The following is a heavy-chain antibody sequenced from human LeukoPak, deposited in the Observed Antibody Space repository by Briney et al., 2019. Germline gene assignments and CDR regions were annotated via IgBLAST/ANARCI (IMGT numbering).Heavy chain of an antibody. CDR1: GFAFSNAW. CDR2: IKSKTDEGTT. Sequence: TGGSLRLSCAASGFAFSNAWMGWVRQAPGGGLEWGGRIKSKTDEGTTDYAAPVKGRFTISRDDSKHTLYLQMNSLKTEDTAVYYCTTDNSYGRHWGQGTLVTVSS. CDR3: TTDNSYGRH. V-gene: IGHV3-15*01. D-gene: IGHD5-18*01. J-gene: IGHJ4*02.